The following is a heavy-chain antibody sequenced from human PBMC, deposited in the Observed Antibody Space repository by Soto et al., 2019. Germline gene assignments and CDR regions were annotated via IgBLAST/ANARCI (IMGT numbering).Heavy chain of an antibody. Sequence: PGGSLRLSCAASGFTFSSYAMSWVRQAPGKGLEWVSAISGSGGSTYYADSVKGRFTISRDNSKNTLYLQMNSLRAEDTAVYYCAKNIVVVPAAISDLVPDAFDIWGQGTMVTVSS. CDR3: AKNIVVVPAAISDLVPDAFDI. CDR2: ISGSGGST. V-gene: IGHV3-23*01. CDR1: GFTFSSYA. J-gene: IGHJ3*02. D-gene: IGHD2-2*01.